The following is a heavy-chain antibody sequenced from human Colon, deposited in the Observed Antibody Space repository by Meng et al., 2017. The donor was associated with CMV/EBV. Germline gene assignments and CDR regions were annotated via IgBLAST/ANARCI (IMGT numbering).Heavy chain of an antibody. CDR3: ARQYSSSYYYYGMDV. V-gene: IGHV3-74*01. D-gene: IGHD6-6*01. CDR1: GFTFSSYW. Sequence: GGSLRLSCAASGFTFSSYWMHWVRQAPGKGLVWVSRINSDGSSTSYADSVKGRFTISRDNAKNTLYLQMNSLRAEDTAVYYCARQYSSSYYYYGMDVWGQGTTVTVSS. J-gene: IGHJ6*02. CDR2: INSDGSST.